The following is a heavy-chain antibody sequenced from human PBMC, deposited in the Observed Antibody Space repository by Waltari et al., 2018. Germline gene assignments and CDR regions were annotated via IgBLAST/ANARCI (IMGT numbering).Heavy chain of an antibody. V-gene: IGHV4-34*01. CDR3: AGSYSTYINRRMRPTWP. D-gene: IGHD4-4*01. CDR1: GWSFSGYN. J-gene: IGHJ4*02. Sequence: QVQLQRRAAGLLKPAKPLPFTAAVSGWSFSGYNWSWIGQTPVKGREWIGEINDRGTTTYDPSLRTLAPTSGDTSQRPFSLTLSSVMAAVTALYYCAGSYSTYINRRMRPTWPWGQGTLFPVSA. CDR2: INDRGTT.